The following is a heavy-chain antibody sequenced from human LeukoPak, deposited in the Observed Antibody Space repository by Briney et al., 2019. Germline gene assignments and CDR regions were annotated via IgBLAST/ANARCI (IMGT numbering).Heavy chain of an antibody. CDR2: IKQDGGET. J-gene: IGHJ5*02. Sequence: GGSLRLSCAASGFTFSDYWLSRFRQAPGKGLEWVANIKQDGGETYYVDSVKGRFTISRDNAKNSLYLQMNSLRAEDTAVYYCSRYWFPTHHWGQGTLVTVAS. D-gene: IGHD2-8*02. CDR3: SRYWFPTHH. V-gene: IGHV3-7*01. CDR1: GFTFSDYW.